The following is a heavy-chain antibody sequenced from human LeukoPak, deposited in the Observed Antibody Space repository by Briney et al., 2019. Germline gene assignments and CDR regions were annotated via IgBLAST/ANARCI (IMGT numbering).Heavy chain of an antibody. V-gene: IGHV1-46*01. Sequence: ASVKVSCTASGYTFTSYYMHWVRQAPGQGLEWMGIINPSGGSTSYAQKFQGRVTMTRDLSTSTVYMELSSLRSADTAVYYCARDGPPLNYNDSSGYYPDYWGQETLVTVSS. J-gene: IGHJ4*02. CDR1: GYTFTSYY. D-gene: IGHD3-22*01. CDR2: INPSGGST. CDR3: ARDGPPLNYNDSSGYYPDY.